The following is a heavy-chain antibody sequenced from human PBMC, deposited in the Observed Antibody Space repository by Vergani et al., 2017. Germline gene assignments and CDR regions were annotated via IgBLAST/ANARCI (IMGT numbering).Heavy chain of an antibody. D-gene: IGHD3-9*01. J-gene: IGHJ4*02. CDR3: AREPPLTGFSDY. CDR2: ISPDGFST. CDR1: GYTFTAYY. V-gene: IGHV1-46*03. Sequence: QVQLVQSGAEVGKPGASVKISCKASGYTFTAYYIHWVRQAPEQGLEWVGVISPDGFSTFYAQKFQGRVTITRDTSTSTVYVEVTSLRSDDTAVYYWAREPPLTGFSDYWGQGTVDTDSS.